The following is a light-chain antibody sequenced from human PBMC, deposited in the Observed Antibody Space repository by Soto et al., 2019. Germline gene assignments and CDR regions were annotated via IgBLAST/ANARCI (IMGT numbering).Light chain of an antibody. J-gene: IGLJ1*01. V-gene: IGLV1-44*01. CDR1: SSNIGSNT. Sequence: QSVLTQPPSASGTPGQIVAISWSGSSSNIGSNTVTWYQQLPGTAPKLLLYSTSQRSSGVPGRFSGSKSGASASLSISGLQSEDEADYYCAAWDDRLDVYVLGTGTKVTVL. CDR2: STS. CDR3: AAWDDRLDVYV.